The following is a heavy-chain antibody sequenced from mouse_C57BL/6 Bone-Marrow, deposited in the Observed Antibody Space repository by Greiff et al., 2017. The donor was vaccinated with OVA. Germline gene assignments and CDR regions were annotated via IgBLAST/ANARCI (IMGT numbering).Heavy chain of an antibody. Sequence: VQLQQSGAELVRPGASVKLSCTASGFNIKDDYMHWVKQRPEQGLEWIGWIDPENGDTEYASKFQGKATITADTSSNTAYLQLSSLTSDDTAVYYCTLYYGRDYWGQGTTLTVSS. D-gene: IGHD1-1*01. CDR1: GFNIKDDY. J-gene: IGHJ2*01. CDR3: TLYYGRDY. V-gene: IGHV14-4*01. CDR2: IDPENGDT.